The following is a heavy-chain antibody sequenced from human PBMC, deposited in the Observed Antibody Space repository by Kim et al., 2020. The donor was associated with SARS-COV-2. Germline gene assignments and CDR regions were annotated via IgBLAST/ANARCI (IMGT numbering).Heavy chain of an antibody. Sequence: GGSLRLSCAASEFTFSNYGMSWVRQAPGKGLEWVSAISSSGGSTCSADSVKGRFTISRDNSKNTLYLQMNSLRAEDTAVYYCARTFRGNIYDPFDYWGQGALVTVSS. V-gene: IGHV3-23*01. CDR3: ARTFRGNIYDPFDY. J-gene: IGHJ4*02. D-gene: IGHD5-18*01. CDR2: ISSSGGST. CDR1: EFTFSNYG.